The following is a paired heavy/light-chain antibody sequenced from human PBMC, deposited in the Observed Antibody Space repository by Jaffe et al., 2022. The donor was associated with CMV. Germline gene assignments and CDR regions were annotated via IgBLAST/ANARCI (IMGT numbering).Heavy chain of an antibody. CDR3: AKGMGVWSGYPHYYYPMDA. V-gene: IGHV3-23*01. CDR2: ISNSDGST. Sequence: EVQLLESGGGLVQPGGALRLSCAASGFTFSSHVMSWVRQAPGRGLEWVSGISNSDGSTYYANSVKGRFTVFRDNPKSMVYLQMNSLGAEDTAVYYCAKGMGVWSGYPHYYYPMDAWGQGTTVTVSS. CDR1: GFTFSSHV. D-gene: IGHD3-3*01. J-gene: IGHJ6*02.
Light chain of an antibody. J-gene: IGKJ1*01. V-gene: IGKV3-15*01. CDR3: QQYTNWPPWT. CDR1: RSVFSN. CDR2: DAS. Sequence: IVMTQSPATLSVSPGERATLSCRASRSVFSNLAWYQQRPGQAPRLLIYDASTRATGIPARFSGSGSGTEFTLTISSLQSEDFAVYYCQQYTNWPPWTFGQGTTVEIK.